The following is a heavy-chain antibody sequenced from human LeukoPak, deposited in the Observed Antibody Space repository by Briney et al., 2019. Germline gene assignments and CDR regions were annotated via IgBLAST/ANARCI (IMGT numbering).Heavy chain of an antibody. J-gene: IGHJ5*02. V-gene: IGHV3-53*01. Sequence: GGSLRLSCAASGFTVSDNYMSWVRQAPGKGLKWVSVMYSGGDTYYADSVKGRFTFSRDISKNTLYLQMNGLRTEDTAMYYCARDAPQVPAAGVLASWGQGTLVTVSS. D-gene: IGHD6-13*01. CDR3: ARDAPQVPAAGVLAS. CDR2: MYSGGDT. CDR1: GFTVSDNY.